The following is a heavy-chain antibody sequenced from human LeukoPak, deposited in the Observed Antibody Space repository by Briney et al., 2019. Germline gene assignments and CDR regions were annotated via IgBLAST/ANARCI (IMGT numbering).Heavy chain of an antibody. CDR1: GFTFSDYS. D-gene: IGHD5-18*01. Sequence: RGSPSLSGAASGFTFSDYSILWVCQGPGKGLEWVSHISSSGGTRYYADSVEGRFTTSRDNAKKSLYLQMNSLRNEDTAVYYCARVLSNGANWFFDLWGRGRSVTVSS. CDR2: ISSSGGTR. J-gene: IGHJ2*01. V-gene: IGHV3-48*02. CDR3: ARVLSNGANWFFDL.